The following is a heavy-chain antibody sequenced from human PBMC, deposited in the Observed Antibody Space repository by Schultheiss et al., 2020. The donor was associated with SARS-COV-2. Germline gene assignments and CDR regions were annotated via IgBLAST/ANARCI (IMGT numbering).Heavy chain of an antibody. J-gene: IGHJ3*02. CDR1: GFTFSSYS. CDR3: ARDPPYSGYAFDI. CDR2: ISSSSSYI. D-gene: IGHD1-26*01. Sequence: SCAASGFTFSSYSMNWVRQAPGKGLEWVSSISSSSSYIYYADSVKGRFTISRDNAKNSLYLQMNSLRAEDTAVYYCARDPPYSGYAFDIWGQGTMVTVSS. V-gene: IGHV3-21*01.